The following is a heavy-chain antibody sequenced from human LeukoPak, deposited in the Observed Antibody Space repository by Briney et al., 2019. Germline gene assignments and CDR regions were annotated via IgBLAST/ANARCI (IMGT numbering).Heavy chain of an antibody. J-gene: IGHJ5*02. CDR1: GGSISSYY. CDR2: IYTSGST. V-gene: IGHV4-4*07. CDR3: ARDMYSSSQNWFDP. D-gene: IGHD6-13*01. Sequence: PSETLSLTCTVSGGSISSYYWSWIRQTAGKGLEWIGRIYTSGSTNYNPSLKSRVTMSVDTSKNQFSLKLSSVTAADTAVYYCARDMYSSSQNWFDPWGQGTLVTVSS.